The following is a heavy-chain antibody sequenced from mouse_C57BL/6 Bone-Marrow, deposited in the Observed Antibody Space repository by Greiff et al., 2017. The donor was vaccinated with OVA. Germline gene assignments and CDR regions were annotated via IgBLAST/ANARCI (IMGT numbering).Heavy chain of an antibody. CDR1: GFTFSSYD. CDR3: AREFITTGAWFAY. CDR2: ISDGGSYN. D-gene: IGHD1-1*01. J-gene: IGHJ3*01. V-gene: IGHV5-4*01. Sequence: EVMLVESGGGLVKPGGSLKLSCAASGFTFSSYDMSWVRQTPEKRLEWVATISDGGSYNYYPDNLKGRFTISRDNAKNNLYLQMSQLKSEDTDMYYCAREFITTGAWFAYWGQGTLVTVSA.